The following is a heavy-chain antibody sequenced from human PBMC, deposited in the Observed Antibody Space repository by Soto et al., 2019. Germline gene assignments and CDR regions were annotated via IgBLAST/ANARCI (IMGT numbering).Heavy chain of an antibody. CDR2: MSYDGSAK. Sequence: GGSLRLSCEDSGFIFSNNGMHWVRQAPGKGLEWVAFMSYDGSAKFLADSVKGRFTISRDNSKSTLFLHMSSLRAEDTAMYYCAIARVADSPLDHWGQGTLVTVSS. CDR1: GFIFSNNG. CDR3: AIARVADSPLDH. J-gene: IGHJ4*02. D-gene: IGHD2-15*01. V-gene: IGHV3-30*02.